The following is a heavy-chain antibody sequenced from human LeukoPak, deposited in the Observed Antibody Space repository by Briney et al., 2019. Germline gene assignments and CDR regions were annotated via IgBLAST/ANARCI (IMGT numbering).Heavy chain of an antibody. CDR3: AKDDLWELRGFDY. CDR1: GFTFSSYA. CDR2: ISYDGSNK. J-gene: IGHJ4*02. V-gene: IGHV3-30-3*01. D-gene: IGHD1-26*01. Sequence: PGRSLRLSCAASGFTFSSYAMHWVRQAPGKGLEWVAVISYDGSNKYYADSVKGRFTISRDNSKNTLYLQMNSLRAEDTAVYYCAKDDLWELRGFDYWGQGTLVTVSS.